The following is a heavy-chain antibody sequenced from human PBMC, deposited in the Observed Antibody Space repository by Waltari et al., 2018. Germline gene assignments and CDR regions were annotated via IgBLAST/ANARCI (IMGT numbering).Heavy chain of an antibody. D-gene: IGHD6-19*01. CDR3: ARDKSEWLANFDY. J-gene: IGHJ4*02. Sequence: QVQLVGSGGGLVKTGGSLRLFCAAPGFTFRDDSMIWIREAPGKGLEWVSYISSSGSTIYYADSVKGRFTISRDNAKNSLYLQMNSLRAEDTAVYYCARDKSEWLANFDYWGQGTLVTVSS. CDR1: GFTFRDDS. CDR2: ISSSGSTI. V-gene: IGHV3-11*01.